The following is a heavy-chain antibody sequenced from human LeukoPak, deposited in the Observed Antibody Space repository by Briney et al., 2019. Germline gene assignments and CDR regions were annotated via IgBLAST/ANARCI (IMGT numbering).Heavy chain of an antibody. J-gene: IGHJ3*02. V-gene: IGHV7-4-1*02. Sequence: ASVKVSCKASGYSFNSQGMNWVRQAPGQGLEWMGWINTDSGNPTYAQGFTGRFVFSLDSSVSTAYLQISNLMPEDTAKYYCAREILRFDIWGQGTMVILSS. CDR2: INTDSGNP. CDR3: AREILRFDI. CDR1: GYSFNSQG.